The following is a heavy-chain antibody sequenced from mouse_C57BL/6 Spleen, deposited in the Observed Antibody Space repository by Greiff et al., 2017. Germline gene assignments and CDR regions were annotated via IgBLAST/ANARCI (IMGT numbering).Heavy chain of an antibody. J-gene: IGHJ4*01. CDR2: IDPENGDT. Sequence: VQLQQSGAELVRPGASVKLSCTASGFNIKDDYMHWVKQRPEQGLEWIGSIDPENGDTEYASKFQGKATITADTSSNTAYLQLSSLTSEDTAVYYCTVITTVVAPYYYAMDYWGQGTSVTVSS. V-gene: IGHV14-4*01. CDR3: TVITTVVAPYYYAMDY. CDR1: GFNIKDDY. D-gene: IGHD1-1*01.